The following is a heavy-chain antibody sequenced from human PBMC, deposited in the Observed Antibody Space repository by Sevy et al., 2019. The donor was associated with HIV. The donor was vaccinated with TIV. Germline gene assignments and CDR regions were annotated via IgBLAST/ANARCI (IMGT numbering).Heavy chain of an antibody. J-gene: IGHJ6*03. CDR1: GGTLSRYA. V-gene: IGHV1-69*01. D-gene: IGHD5-12*01. CDR2: IVPVFVTP. CDR3: ARGTSGYDFGDYYYYMDV. Sequence: KISCKTSGGTLSRYAISWVRQAPGQGLEWMGGIVPVFVTPNYAQKFQGRVNITADESTNTAYMELTSLRSEDTAVYYCARGTSGYDFGDYYYYMDVWGKGTTVTVSS.